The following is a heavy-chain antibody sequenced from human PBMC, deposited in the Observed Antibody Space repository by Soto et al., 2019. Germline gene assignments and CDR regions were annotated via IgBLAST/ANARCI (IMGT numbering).Heavy chain of an antibody. D-gene: IGHD3-22*01. CDR2: IYKGGSI. Sequence: SETLSLTCRVSGGSISNDYWTWIRQPPGKGLEWIGYIYKGGSINYNPSHKSRVTISVDTSNNQFSLKLSSVTTADTAVYYCARAYNDRSGSAAAPRGKGPLVPVS. V-gene: IGHV4-4*09. J-gene: IGHJ5*02. CDR3: ARAYNDRSGSAAAP. CDR1: GGSISNDY.